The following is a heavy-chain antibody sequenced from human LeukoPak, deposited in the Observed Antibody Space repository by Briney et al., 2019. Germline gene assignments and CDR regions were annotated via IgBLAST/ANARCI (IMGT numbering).Heavy chain of an antibody. D-gene: IGHD4-17*01. J-gene: IGHJ4*02. CDR1: GFTFSSYG. CDR2: IKQDGSQK. V-gene: IGHV3-7*01. CDR3: AREQYGDHFDN. Sequence: PGGSLRLSCAASGFTFSSYGMHWVRQAPGKGLEWVANIKQDGSQKYYVGSVKGRFTISRDNTKNSLYLLMNSLRVDDTAVYYCAREQYGDHFDNWGQGTLVTVSS.